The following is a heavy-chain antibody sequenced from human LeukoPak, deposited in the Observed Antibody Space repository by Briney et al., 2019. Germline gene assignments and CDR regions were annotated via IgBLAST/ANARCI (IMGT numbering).Heavy chain of an antibody. CDR3: SAAVGTDFYDYGMDV. J-gene: IGHJ6*02. Sequence: GGSLKLSCAASGFTFSGSAMHWVRQASGKGLEWVGRIRSKANTYATAYAASVNGRFSISRDDSKNTAYLQLNSLKTEDTAVYYCSAAVGTDFYDYGMDVWGQGTTVTVSS. CDR1: GFTFSGSA. D-gene: IGHD6-13*01. CDR2: IRSKANTYAT. V-gene: IGHV3-73*01.